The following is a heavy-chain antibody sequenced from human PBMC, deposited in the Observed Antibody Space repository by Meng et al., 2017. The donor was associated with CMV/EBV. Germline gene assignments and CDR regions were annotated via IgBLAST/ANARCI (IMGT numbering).Heavy chain of an antibody. CDR1: GFTFTSSA. D-gene: IGHD5-18*01. CDR2: IVVGSGNT. J-gene: IGHJ3*02. CDR3: AAAPYTASDAFDI. Sequence: SVTVSCKASGFTFTSSAVQWVRQARGQRLEWIGWIVVGSGNTNYAQKFQERVTITRDMSTSTAYMELSSLRSEDTAVYYCAAAPYTASDAFDIWGQGTMVTVSS. V-gene: IGHV1-58*01.